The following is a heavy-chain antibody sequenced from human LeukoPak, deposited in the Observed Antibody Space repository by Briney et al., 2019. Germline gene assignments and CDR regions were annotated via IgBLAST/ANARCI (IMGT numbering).Heavy chain of an antibody. V-gene: IGHV3-23*01. J-gene: IGHJ4*02. Sequence: GGSLRLSCAASGITFKNYAMSWVRQPPGKGLEWVSAISGSGGSTYYADSVKGRFTISRDNSKNTLYLQMNSLRAEDTAVYYCAKDQQWFTMMLDYWGQGTLVTVSS. CDR3: AKDQQWFTMMLDY. D-gene: IGHD3-22*01. CDR1: GITFKNYA. CDR2: ISGSGGST.